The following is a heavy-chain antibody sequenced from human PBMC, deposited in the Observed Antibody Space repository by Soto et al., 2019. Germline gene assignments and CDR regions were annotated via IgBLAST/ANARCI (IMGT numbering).Heavy chain of an antibody. Sequence: QVQLVQSRGEVKKPGASVKVSCKTSGYSFTTYGISWVRQAPGQGLEWMGWISGYNGNTNYAQKLQGRVTMTTDTSTSTAYMELRNLRSDDTAVYDWAREGPAPYYYYGMDVWGQGSTDTVSS. V-gene: IGHV1-18*01. J-gene: IGHJ6*02. CDR3: AREGPAPYYYYGMDV. CDR1: GYSFTTYG. CDR2: ISGYNGNT.